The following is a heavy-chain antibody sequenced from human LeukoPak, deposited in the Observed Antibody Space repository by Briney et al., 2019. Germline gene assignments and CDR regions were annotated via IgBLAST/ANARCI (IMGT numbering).Heavy chain of an antibody. D-gene: IGHD2-8*01. CDR2: INPNSGGT. CDR1: GYTFTGYY. J-gene: IGHJ6*03. V-gene: IGHV1-2*02. CDR3: ARASGYCTNGVCYRGYYYYMDV. Sequence: ASVKVSCKASGYTFTGYYMHWVRQAPGQGLEWMGWINPNSGGTNYAQKFQGRVTMTRDTSTSTAYMELSRLRSDDTAVYYCARASGYCTNGVCYRGYYYYMDVWGKGTTVTVSS.